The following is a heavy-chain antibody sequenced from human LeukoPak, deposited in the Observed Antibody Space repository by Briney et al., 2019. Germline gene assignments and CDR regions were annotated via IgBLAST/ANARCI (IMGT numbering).Heavy chain of an antibody. Sequence: PGGSLRLSCAASGFTFSSYWMHWVRQAPGKGLVWVSRINSDGGSTSYADSVKGRFTISRDNAKNTLHLQMNSLRAEDTAVYYCASSGLLWFGELSYFDYWGQGTLVTVSS. D-gene: IGHD3-10*01. V-gene: IGHV3-74*01. J-gene: IGHJ4*02. CDR2: INSDGGST. CDR3: ASSGLLWFGELSYFDY. CDR1: GFTFSSYW.